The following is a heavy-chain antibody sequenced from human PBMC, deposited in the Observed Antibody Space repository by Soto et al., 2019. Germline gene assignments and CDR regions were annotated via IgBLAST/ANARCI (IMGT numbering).Heavy chain of an antibody. J-gene: IGHJ5*02. V-gene: IGHV1-69*13. CDR1: GGTFSSYA. CDR2: IIPIFGTA. D-gene: IGHD6-13*01. Sequence: SVKVSCKASGGTFSSYAISWVRQAPGQGLEWVGGIIPIFGTANYAQKFQGRVTITADESTSTAYMELSSLRSEDTAVYYCAIDTIAAAGDSNWFDTWGQGTLVTVSS. CDR3: AIDTIAAAGDSNWFDT.